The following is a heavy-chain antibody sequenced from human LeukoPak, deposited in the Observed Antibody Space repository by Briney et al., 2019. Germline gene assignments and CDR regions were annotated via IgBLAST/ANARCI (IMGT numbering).Heavy chain of an antibody. CDR2: ISYDGSNK. CDR1: VFTFSSYA. Sequence: PGGSLTLSCAASVFTFSSYAMHWLRQAPGKGLEWVAVISYDGSNKYYADSVKGRFTISRDNSKNTLYLQMNSLRAEGTAVYYCARGAFGSGWYGACDYWGQGTLVTVSS. D-gene: IGHD6-13*01. CDR3: ARGAFGSGWYGACDY. V-gene: IGHV3-30*04. J-gene: IGHJ4*02.